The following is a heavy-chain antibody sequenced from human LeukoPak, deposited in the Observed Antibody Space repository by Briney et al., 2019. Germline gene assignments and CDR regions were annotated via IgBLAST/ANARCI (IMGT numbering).Heavy chain of an antibody. D-gene: IGHD3-10*01. CDR2: IYHSGST. V-gene: IGHV4-30-2*01. J-gene: IGHJ5*02. CDR1: GGSISSGGYS. CDR3: ARVGGFMVRGTQGWFDP. Sequence: SETLSLTCAVSGGSISSGGYSWSWIRQPPGKGLEWIGYIYHSGSTYYNPSLKSRVTISVDRSKNQFSLKLSSVTAADTAVYYCARVGGFMVRGTQGWFDPWGQGTLVTVSP.